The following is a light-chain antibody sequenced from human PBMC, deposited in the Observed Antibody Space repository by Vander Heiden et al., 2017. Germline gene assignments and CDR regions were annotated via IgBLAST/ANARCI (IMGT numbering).Light chain of an antibody. CDR1: NIGSKS. CDR2: DDS. V-gene: IGLV3-21*02. Sequence: SYVPPPPPSLSAPPGQTARITCGGNNIGSKSVHWYQQKPGQAPVLVVYDDSDRPSGIPERFSGSNSGNTATLTISRVEAGDEADYYCQVWDSSSDHVVFGGGTKLTVL. J-gene: IGLJ2*01. CDR3: QVWDSSSDHVV.